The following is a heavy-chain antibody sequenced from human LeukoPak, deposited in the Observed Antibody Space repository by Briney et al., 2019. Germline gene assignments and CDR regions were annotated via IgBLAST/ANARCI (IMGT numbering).Heavy chain of an antibody. J-gene: IGHJ4*02. Sequence: GGSLGLSCAPSKFTFGVYFINWVPQPRGRGLEGVLGINWNGGNTGYADCVKGRFTISKDNAKKSLYLQMNSLRAEDTALYYCATQIVIEPAANRASDYWGQGTLVTVSS. D-gene: IGHD2-2*01. CDR1: KFTFGVYF. CDR3: ATQIVIEPAANRASDY. V-gene: IGHV3-20*04. CDR2: INWNGGNT.